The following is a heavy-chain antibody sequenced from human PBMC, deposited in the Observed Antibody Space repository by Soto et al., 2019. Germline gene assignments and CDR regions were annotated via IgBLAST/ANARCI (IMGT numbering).Heavy chain of an antibody. J-gene: IGHJ6*02. CDR1: VFTFSSYE. CDR2: ISSSGSTI. CDR3: AKVYYYYGMDV. V-gene: IGHV3-48*03. Sequence: PGGSLRLSCAASVFTFSSYEMNWVRQAPGKGLEWVSYISSSGSTIYYADSVKGRFTISRDNAKNSLYLQMNSLRAEDTAVYYCAKVYYYYGMDVWGQGTTVTVSS.